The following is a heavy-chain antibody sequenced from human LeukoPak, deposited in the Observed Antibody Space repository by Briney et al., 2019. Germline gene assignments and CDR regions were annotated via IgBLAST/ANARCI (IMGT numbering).Heavy chain of an antibody. V-gene: IGHV1-2*02. Sequence: ASVKASCKASGYTFTGYYMHWVRQAPGQGLEWMGWINPNSGGTNYAQKFQGRVTMTRDTSISTAYMELSRLRSDDTAVYYCAATIFGVANPDYWGQGTLVTVSS. CDR3: AATIFGVANPDY. CDR1: GYTFTGYY. D-gene: IGHD3-3*01. J-gene: IGHJ4*02. CDR2: INPNSGGT.